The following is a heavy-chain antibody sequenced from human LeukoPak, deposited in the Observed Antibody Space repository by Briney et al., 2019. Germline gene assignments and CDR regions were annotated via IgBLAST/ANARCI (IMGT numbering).Heavy chain of an antibody. V-gene: IGHV1-24*01. D-gene: IGHD3-9*01. Sequence: ASVKVSCKVSGYTLTELSMHWVRQAPGKGLEWMGGFDPEDGETIYAQKFQGRVTMTEDTSTDTAYMELSSLRSEDTAVYYCATGLLRYFDWFRRGPSDAFDIWGQGKMVTVSS. CDR2: FDPEDGET. J-gene: IGHJ3*02. CDR3: ATGLLRYFDWFRRGPSDAFDI. CDR1: GYTLTELS.